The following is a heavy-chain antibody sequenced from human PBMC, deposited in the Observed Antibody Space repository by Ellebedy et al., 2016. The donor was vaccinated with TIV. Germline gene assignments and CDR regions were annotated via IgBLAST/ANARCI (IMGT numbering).Heavy chain of an antibody. V-gene: IGHV3-43*01. D-gene: IGHD3-10*01. CDR1: GFSFDAYT. CDR3: AKESGFGSEGLDS. CDR2: ITWDGSDT. Sequence: GESLKISCTASGFSFDAYTMHWVRHVPGKGLEWVSFITWDGSDTFYADSVRGRFTISRDNIKNSLYLQMDSLKTEDAALYYCAKESGFGSEGLDSWGRGSLVTVSS. J-gene: IGHJ4*02.